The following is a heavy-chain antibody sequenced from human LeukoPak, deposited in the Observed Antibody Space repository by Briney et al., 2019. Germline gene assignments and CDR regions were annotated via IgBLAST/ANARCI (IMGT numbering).Heavy chain of an antibody. J-gene: IGHJ6*02. Sequence: GRSLRLSCAASGFTFSSYAMHWVRQAPGKGLEWVAVISYDGSNKYYADSVKGRFTISRDNSKSTLYLQMNSLRAEDTAVYYCARENDYDFWSGYYTSYGMDVWGQGTTVTVSS. CDR2: ISYDGSNK. CDR3: ARENDYDFWSGYYTSYGMDV. CDR1: GFTFSSYA. D-gene: IGHD3-3*01. V-gene: IGHV3-30-3*01.